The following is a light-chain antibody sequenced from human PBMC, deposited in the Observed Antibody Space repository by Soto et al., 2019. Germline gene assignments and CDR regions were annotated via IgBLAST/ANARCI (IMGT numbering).Light chain of an antibody. Sequence: DVVMTQSPLSLPVTLGQPASISCKSSQSLVCSDGNTYLSWFQQRPGQSPRRLIYKVSNRDSGVPDRFSGSGSGTDFTLKISRVEAEDVGVYYCMQGAHWPWTVGQGTRVEI. CDR2: KVS. J-gene: IGKJ1*01. V-gene: IGKV2-30*01. CDR3: MQGAHWPWT. CDR1: QSLVCSDGNTY.